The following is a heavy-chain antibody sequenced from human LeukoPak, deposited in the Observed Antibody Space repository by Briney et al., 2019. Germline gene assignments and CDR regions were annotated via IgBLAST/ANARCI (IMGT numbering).Heavy chain of an antibody. CDR3: ARGWWFGESAGGDY. V-gene: IGHV1-8*03. J-gene: IGHJ4*02. Sequence: ASVKVSCKASGYTFTSYDINWVRQATGQGLEWMGWMNPNSGNTGYAQKFQGRVTITRNTSISTAYMELSSLRSEDTAVYYCARGWWFGESAGGDYWGQGTLVTVSS. CDR1: GYTFTSYD. D-gene: IGHD3-10*01. CDR2: MNPNSGNT.